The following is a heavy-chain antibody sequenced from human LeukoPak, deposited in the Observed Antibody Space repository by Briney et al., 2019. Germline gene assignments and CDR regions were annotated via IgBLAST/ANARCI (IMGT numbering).Heavy chain of an antibody. D-gene: IGHD5-18*01. CDR3: TTDSRYRYAYDH. V-gene: IGHV3-15*01. CDR2: IKTKTGGGTT. J-gene: IGHJ5*02. CDR1: GFTFSNAW. Sequence: GGSLRLSCAASGFTFSNAWMTWVRQAPGKGLECVGRIKTKTGGGTTDYAAPVKGRFTISRDDSKNRLYLQMNSLKTEDTAVYYCTTDSRYRYAYDHWGQGTLVTVSS.